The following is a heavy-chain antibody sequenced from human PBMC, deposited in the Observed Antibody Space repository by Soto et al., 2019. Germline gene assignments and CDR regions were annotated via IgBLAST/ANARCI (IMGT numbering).Heavy chain of an antibody. CDR2: VSTNNADT. CDR3: ARELNTDPSAYYSFAY. V-gene: IGHV1-18*01. D-gene: IGHD3-22*01. J-gene: IGHJ4*02. CDR1: GYTFTAYG. Sequence: QVLLVQSGPEVKMPGASVKVSCKTSGYTFTAYGLAWLQQAPGQRPEWMGWVSTNNADTNYAPRLQGRVTMTTDKSTTTTYMELRSLRYDDTAVYYCARELNTDPSAYYSFAYWGQGTLVTVSS.